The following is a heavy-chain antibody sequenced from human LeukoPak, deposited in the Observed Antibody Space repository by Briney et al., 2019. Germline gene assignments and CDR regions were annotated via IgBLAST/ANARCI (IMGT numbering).Heavy chain of an antibody. CDR1: GGSISSYY. D-gene: IGHD4-17*01. J-gene: IGHJ4*02. Sequence: SETLSLTCTVSGGSISSYYWSWLRQPPGRGVEWIGCIYFSRSTNYNPSLKSRVTISVDTSKNQFSLKLSSVTAADTAVYYCARAAGKLRGYFDYWGQGTLVTVSS. CDR2: IYFSRST. CDR3: ARAAGKLRGYFDY. V-gene: IGHV4-59*01.